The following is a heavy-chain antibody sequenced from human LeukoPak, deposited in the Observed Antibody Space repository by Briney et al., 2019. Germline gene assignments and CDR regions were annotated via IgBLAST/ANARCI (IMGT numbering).Heavy chain of an antibody. CDR3: ARASSGWAFDS. Sequence: ASVKVSCKASGYTFTRYYMHWVRQAPGQGLEWMGIINPSGGSTSYAQKFQGRVTMTRDTSTSTVYMELSSLRSEDTAVFYCARASSGWAFDSWGQGTLVTVSS. J-gene: IGHJ4*02. CDR1: GYTFTRYY. D-gene: IGHD6-19*01. CDR2: INPSGGST. V-gene: IGHV1-46*01.